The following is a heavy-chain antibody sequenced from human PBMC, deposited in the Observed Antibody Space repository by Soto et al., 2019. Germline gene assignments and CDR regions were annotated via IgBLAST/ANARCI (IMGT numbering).Heavy chain of an antibody. V-gene: IGHV3-30*18. D-gene: IGHD4-17*01. CDR1: GFTFSRYA. CDR2: MSYDVSDK. Sequence: QVQLVESGGGAVQPGRSLTISCAASGFTFSRYAMHWVRQAPGKGLEWVAVMSYDVSDKYYVESVRGRFTISRDNAKNTGYLQMNSQRAEDTAVYYCAKVAVTVTKMDWYFDLWGRGTLVTVSS. CDR3: AKVAVTVTKMDWYFDL. J-gene: IGHJ2*01.